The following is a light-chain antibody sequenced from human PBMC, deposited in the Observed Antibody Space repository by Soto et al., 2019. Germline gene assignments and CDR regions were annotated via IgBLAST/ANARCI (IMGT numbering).Light chain of an antibody. CDR1: SGHSSYA. V-gene: IGLV4-69*01. Sequence: QLVLTQSPSASASLGASVKLTCTLSSGHSSYAIAWHQQQPEKGPRYLMKLNSDGSHSKGDGIPDRFSGSSSGAERYLTISSLQSEDEADYYCQTWDTAAVFGGGTKLTVL. J-gene: IGLJ2*01. CDR3: QTWDTAAV. CDR2: LNSDGSH.